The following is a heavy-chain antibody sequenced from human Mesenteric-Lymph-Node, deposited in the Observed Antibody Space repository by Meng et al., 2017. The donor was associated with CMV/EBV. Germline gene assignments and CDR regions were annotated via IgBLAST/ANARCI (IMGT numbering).Heavy chain of an antibody. CDR1: GYTFTGYY. D-gene: IGHD2-2*02. Sequence: ASVKVSCKASGYTFTGYYMHWVRQAPGQGLAWMGWINPNSGGTNYAQKFQGRVTMTRDTSISTAYMELSRLRSDDTAVYYCARVGLVVVPAAIRGYYYYGMDVWGQGTTVTVSS. V-gene: IGHV1-2*02. CDR2: INPNSGGT. CDR3: ARVGLVVVPAAIRGYYYYGMDV. J-gene: IGHJ6*02.